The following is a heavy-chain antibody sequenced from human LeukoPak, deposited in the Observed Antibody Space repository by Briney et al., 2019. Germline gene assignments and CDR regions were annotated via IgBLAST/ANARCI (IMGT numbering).Heavy chain of an antibody. CDR3: ARLTEQYYYDSSGPFDY. Sequence: PGESLKISCKGSGYSFTTYWIGWVRQMPGKGLEWMGIIYPGDSDTRYSPSFQGQVTISADKSISTAYLQWSSLKASDTAMYYCARLTEQYYYDSSGPFDYWGQGTLVTVSS. CDR1: GYSFTTYW. D-gene: IGHD3-22*01. J-gene: IGHJ4*02. CDR2: IYPGDSDT. V-gene: IGHV5-51*01.